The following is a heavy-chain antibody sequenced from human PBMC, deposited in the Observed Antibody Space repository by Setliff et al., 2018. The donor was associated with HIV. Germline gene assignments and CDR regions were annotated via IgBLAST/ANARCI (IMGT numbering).Heavy chain of an antibody. Sequence: PGGSLRLSCAASGFTFTTDAMNWVRQAPGKGLEWVSSITESGGTYYADSVKGRFTISRDTSKNTVYLQMNSLTSEDTAIYYCAKDNNYYDSSSYMYYFDYWGQGTLVTVSS. V-gene: IGHV3-23*01. CDR2: ITESGGT. CDR3: AKDNNYYDSSSYMYYFDY. J-gene: IGHJ4*02. CDR1: GFTFTTDA. D-gene: IGHD3-22*01.